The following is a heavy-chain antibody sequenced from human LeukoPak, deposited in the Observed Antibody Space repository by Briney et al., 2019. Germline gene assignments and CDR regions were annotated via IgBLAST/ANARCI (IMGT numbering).Heavy chain of an antibody. CDR2: ISGFNT. V-gene: IGHV3-23*01. J-gene: IGHJ4*02. Sequence: GGSLRLSCTTSGFAFSNYAMNWVRQAPGKGPEWVSGISGFNTYYADSVKGRFTIFRDNSKNVLYLQMDRLGAEDTAVYYCTNSVGKVRGVIPGAFDYWGQGTLVTVSS. CDR3: TNSVGKVRGVIPGAFDY. CDR1: GFAFSNYA. D-gene: IGHD3-10*01.